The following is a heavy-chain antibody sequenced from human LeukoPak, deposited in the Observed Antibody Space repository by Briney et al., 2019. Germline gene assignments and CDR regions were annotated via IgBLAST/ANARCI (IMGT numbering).Heavy chain of an antibody. J-gene: IGHJ4*02. CDR2: IYPSHSDT. D-gene: IGHD6-6*01. Sequence: GESLTPSCKGSGYSFTSYWSGLVRQMPGKGLEWMGIIYPSHSDTRYSPSLQGQVTISADKSSSTAYLQWSSLKASDTAMYYCARRPYSNSYSWSWGEGSLGTVSS. CDR1: GYSFTSYW. V-gene: IGHV5-51*01. CDR3: ARRPYSNSYSWS.